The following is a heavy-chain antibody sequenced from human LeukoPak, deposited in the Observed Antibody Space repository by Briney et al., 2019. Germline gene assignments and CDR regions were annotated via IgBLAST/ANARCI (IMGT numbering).Heavy chain of an antibody. CDR1: GYTFTSYG. J-gene: IGHJ5*02. V-gene: IGHV1-18*01. Sequence: ASVKVSCKAPGYTFTSYGISWVRQAPGQGLEWMGWISAYNGNTNYAQKLQGRVTMTTDTSTSTAYMELRSLRSDDTAVYYCAREYRGDPKTDNWFDPWGQGTLVTVSS. D-gene: IGHD2-2*02. CDR3: AREYRGDPKTDNWFDP. CDR2: ISAYNGNT.